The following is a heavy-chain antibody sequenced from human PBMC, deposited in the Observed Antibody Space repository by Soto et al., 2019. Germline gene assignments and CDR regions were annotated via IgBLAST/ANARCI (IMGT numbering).Heavy chain of an antibody. CDR2: IYYSGST. D-gene: IGHD3-10*01. V-gene: IGHV4-59*08. CDR1: GGSISSYY. Sequence: SETLSLTCTVSGGSISSYYWSWIRQPPGKGLEWIGHIYYSGSTNYNPSLKSRITISVDTSKNQFSLKLRSVTAADTAVYYCARHPGELGDYWGQGTLVTVSS. CDR3: ARHPGELGDY. J-gene: IGHJ4*02.